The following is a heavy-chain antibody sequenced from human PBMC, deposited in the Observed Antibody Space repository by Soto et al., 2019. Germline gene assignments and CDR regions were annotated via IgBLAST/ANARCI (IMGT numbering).Heavy chain of an antibody. CDR3: STSVYCSTTRCYYYYGLDV. D-gene: IGHD2-2*01. J-gene: IGHJ6*02. CDR2: IIPIFGTE. CDR1: GGTFSSHS. V-gene: IGHV1-69*01. Sequence: QVQLVQSGAEVKKPGSSVKVSCKVSGGTFSSHSINWVRQAPGQGPEWMGGIIPIFGTENYAQKFQGRVTITADESTSTAYMELSSLTSADTAVYYCSTSVYCSTTRCYYYYGLDVWGQGTTVIVSS.